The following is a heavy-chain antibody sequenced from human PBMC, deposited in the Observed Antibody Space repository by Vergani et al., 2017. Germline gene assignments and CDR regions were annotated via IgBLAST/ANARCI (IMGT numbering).Heavy chain of an antibody. D-gene: IGHD3-16*01. J-gene: IGHJ3*02. CDR1: GYSISSGYY. CDR3: ARQFWVSQGVGAFES. V-gene: IGHV4-38-2*02. Sequence: QVQLQESGPGLVKPSETLSLTCTVSGYSISSGYYWGWIRQPPGKGLEWIATVFHSGSTYYNPSLRRRVTMSVETSKNPFSLKLSTLTAADAAVYYCARQFWVSQGVGAFESWGHGTEVSVSS. CDR2: VFHSGST.